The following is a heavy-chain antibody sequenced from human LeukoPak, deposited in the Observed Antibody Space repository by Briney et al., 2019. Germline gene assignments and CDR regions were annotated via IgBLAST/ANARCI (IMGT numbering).Heavy chain of an antibody. D-gene: IGHD3-10*01. CDR2: IRYDGSNK. CDR3: AKGGVYYGSGSYYKAAGD. J-gene: IGHJ4*02. CDR1: GFTFSSYG. V-gene: IGHV3-30*02. Sequence: GGSLRLSCAASGFTFSSYGMHWVRQAPGKGLEWVAFIRYDGSNKYYADSVKGRFTISRDNSKNTLYLQMNSLRAEDTAVYYCAKGGVYYGSGSYYKAAGDWGQGTLVTVSS.